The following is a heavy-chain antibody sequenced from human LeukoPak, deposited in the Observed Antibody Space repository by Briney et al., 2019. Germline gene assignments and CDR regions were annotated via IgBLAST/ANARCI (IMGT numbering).Heavy chain of an antibody. CDR1: GFSVSDSY. D-gene: IGHD2-21*01. CDR2: IYSGGST. Sequence: GGSLRLSCAASGFSVSDSYMSWVRQAAGKGLEWVSAIYSGGSTSYTDSVKGRFTISRDNSKNTLFLLMNSLRAEDTAAYYCARDLIEGAFDIWGQGTMVTVSS. J-gene: IGHJ3*02. V-gene: IGHV3-53*01. CDR3: ARDLIEGAFDI.